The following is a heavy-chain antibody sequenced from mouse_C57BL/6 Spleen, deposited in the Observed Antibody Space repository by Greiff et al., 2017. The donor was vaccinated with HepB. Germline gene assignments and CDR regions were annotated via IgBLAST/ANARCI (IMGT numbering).Heavy chain of an antibody. CDR3: ARITTGWYFEV. D-gene: IGHD1-3*01. J-gene: IGHJ1*03. Sequence: EVQLQQSGPELVKPGASVKISCKASGYTFTDYYMNWVKQSHGKSLEWIGDINPNNGGTSYNQKFKGKATLTVDKSSSTAYMELRSLTSEDSAVYYCARITTGWYFEVWGTGTTVTVSS. CDR2: INPNNGGT. CDR1: GYTFTDYY. V-gene: IGHV1-26*01.